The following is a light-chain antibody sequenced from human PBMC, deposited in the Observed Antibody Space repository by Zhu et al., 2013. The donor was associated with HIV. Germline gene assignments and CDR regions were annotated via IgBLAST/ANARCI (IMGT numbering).Light chain of an antibody. CDR2: DAS. Sequence: IQMTQSPSTLSASVGDRVTITCRASQNIDTWVAWYQQKPGKAPNLLIYDASNLETGVPSRFSGSGSGAEFTLTISSLQPEDFATYYCQQTNSFPLTFGG. V-gene: IGKV1-5*01. J-gene: IGKJ4*01. CDR3: QQTNSFPLT. CDR1: QNIDTW.